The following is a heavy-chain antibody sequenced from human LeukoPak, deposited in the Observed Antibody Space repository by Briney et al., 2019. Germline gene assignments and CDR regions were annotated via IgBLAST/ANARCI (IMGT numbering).Heavy chain of an antibody. CDR3: AKDVRPLPLEYFQH. V-gene: IGHV3-23*01. CDR1: GFTFSSYA. Sequence: GGSLRLSCAAPGFTFSSYAMSWVRQAPGKGLEWVSAISGSGGSTYYADSVKGRFTISRDNSKNTLYLQMNSLRAEDTAVYYCAKDVRPLPLEYFQHWGQGTLVTVSS. D-gene: IGHD6-6*01. CDR2: ISGSGGST. J-gene: IGHJ1*01.